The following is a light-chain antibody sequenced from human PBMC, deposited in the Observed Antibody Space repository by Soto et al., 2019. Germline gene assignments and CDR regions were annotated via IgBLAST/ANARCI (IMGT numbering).Light chain of an antibody. J-gene: IGKJ5*01. CDR2: AAS. Sequence: IQMTQSPSSLSASVEDRVIITCRASQSISNHLNWYQQKPGKAPKLLIFAASSLQSGVPSRFSGSRSGPDFTLTISSLQPEDFATYYCQQSYSTITFGQGTRLEIK. V-gene: IGKV1-39*01. CDR3: QQSYSTIT. CDR1: QSISNH.